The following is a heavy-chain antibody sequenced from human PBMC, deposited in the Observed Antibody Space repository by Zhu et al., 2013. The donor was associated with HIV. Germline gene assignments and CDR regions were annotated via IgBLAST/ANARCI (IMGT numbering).Heavy chain of an antibody. CDR1: GYTFTNYG. D-gene: IGHD6-19*01. CDR3: ARDQVAGPFDY. V-gene: IGHV1-18*01. Sequence: QVQLVQSGAEVKTPGASVKVSCKTSGYTFTNYGITWVRQAPGQGLEWMGWISSYNGNTNYAQMLQGRVTMTTDTSTSTAYMDLRSLRSDDTAVYYCARDQVAGPFDYWGQGTLVTVSS. CDR2: ISSYNGNT. J-gene: IGHJ4*02.